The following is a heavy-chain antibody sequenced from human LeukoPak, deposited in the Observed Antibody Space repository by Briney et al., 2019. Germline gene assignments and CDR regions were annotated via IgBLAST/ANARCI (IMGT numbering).Heavy chain of an antibody. CDR2: INHSGST. V-gene: IGHV4-34*01. Sequence: SETLSHTCAVYGGSFSGYYWSWIRQPPGKELEWIGEINHSGSTNYNPSLKSRVTISVDTSKNQFSLKLSSVTAADTAVYYCARDVGIAVAGDFDYWGQGTLVTVSS. J-gene: IGHJ4*02. CDR3: ARDVGIAVAGDFDY. CDR1: GGSFSGYY. D-gene: IGHD6-19*01.